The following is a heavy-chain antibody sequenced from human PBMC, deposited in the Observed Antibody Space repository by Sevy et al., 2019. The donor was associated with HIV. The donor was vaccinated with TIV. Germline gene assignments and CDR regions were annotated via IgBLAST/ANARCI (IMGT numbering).Heavy chain of an antibody. Sequence: GGSLRLSCAVSGFSFSGSAMTWVRQAPGKGLEWVGRIKSKTDGGTTDYAAPVKGRFTISRDDSKNTLYLQMNSLKTEDTAVYYCTTESTRYSSSHTYYYYYYGMDVWGQGTTVTVSS. J-gene: IGHJ6*02. V-gene: IGHV3-15*01. D-gene: IGHD6-6*01. CDR1: GFSFSGSA. CDR3: TTESTRYSSSHTYYYYYYGMDV. CDR2: IKSKTDGGTT.